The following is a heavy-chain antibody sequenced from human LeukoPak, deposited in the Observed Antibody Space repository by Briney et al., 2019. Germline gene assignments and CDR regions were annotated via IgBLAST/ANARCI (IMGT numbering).Heavy chain of an antibody. CDR2: IKSKTDGGTT. CDR1: GGSFSGYY. V-gene: IGHV3-15*01. Sequence: ETLSLTCAVYGGSFSGYYWSWIRQPPGKGLEWVGRIKSKTDGGTTDYAAPVKGRFTISRDDSKNTLYLQMNSLKTEDTAVYYCTTDRSTANDYWGQGTQVTVSS. D-gene: IGHD5-18*01. J-gene: IGHJ4*02. CDR3: TTDRSTANDY.